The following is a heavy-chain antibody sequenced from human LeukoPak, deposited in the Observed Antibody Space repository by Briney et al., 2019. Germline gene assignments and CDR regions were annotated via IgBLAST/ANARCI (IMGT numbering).Heavy chain of an antibody. CDR3: ARRPLQSDWFDP. CDR2: MNPNSGNT. D-gene: IGHD5-24*01. J-gene: IGHJ5*02. V-gene: IGHV1-8*03. CDR1: GYTFTSYG. Sequence: GASVKVSCKASGYTFTSYGINWVRQATGQGLEWMGWMNPNSGNTGYAQKFQGRVTITRNTSISTAYMELSSLRSEDTAVYYCARRPLQSDWFDPWGQGTLVTVSS.